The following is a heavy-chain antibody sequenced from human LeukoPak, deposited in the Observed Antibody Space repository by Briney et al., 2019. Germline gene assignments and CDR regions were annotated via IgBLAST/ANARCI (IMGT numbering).Heavy chain of an antibody. V-gene: IGHV3-74*01. CDR2: INSDGRTT. J-gene: IGHJ5*02. CDR3: TRRVPATRWFDP. Sequence: GGSLRLSCAASGFTFSSYWMHWVRQAPGKGLVWVSRINSDGRTTNYADSVKGRFTISRDNAENTLYLQMNSLRVEDTAVYYCTRRVPATRWFDPWGQGTLVTVSS. D-gene: IGHD2-15*01. CDR1: GFTFSSYW.